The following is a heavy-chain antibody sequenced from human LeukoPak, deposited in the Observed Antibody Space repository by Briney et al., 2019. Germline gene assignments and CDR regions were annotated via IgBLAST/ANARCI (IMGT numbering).Heavy chain of an antibody. D-gene: IGHD1-1*01. CDR2: IYYSGST. CDR3: ARSIRNWNDGVSWFDP. J-gene: IGHJ5*02. V-gene: IGHV4-59*08. Sequence: SETLSLTCTVSGGSISSYYWSWIRQPPGKGLEWIGYIYYSGSTNYNPSLKSRVTISVDTSKNQFSLKLSSVTAADTAVYYCARSIRNWNDGVSWFDPWGQGTLVTVSS. CDR1: GGSISSYY.